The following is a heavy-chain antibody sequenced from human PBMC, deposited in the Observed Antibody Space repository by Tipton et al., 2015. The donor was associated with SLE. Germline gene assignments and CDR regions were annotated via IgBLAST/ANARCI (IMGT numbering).Heavy chain of an antibody. CDR1: GFTFSRYW. J-gene: IGHJ4*02. V-gene: IGHV3-7*01. CDR2: IKEDGSEK. CDR3: ARESGYGDVGY. D-gene: IGHD3-3*01. Sequence: AVSGFTFSRYWMSWVRQAPGKGLEWVANIKEDGSEKYYVDSVKGRFTISRDNAKNSLYLQMNSLRAEDTAVYYCARESGYGDVGYWGQGTLVTVSS.